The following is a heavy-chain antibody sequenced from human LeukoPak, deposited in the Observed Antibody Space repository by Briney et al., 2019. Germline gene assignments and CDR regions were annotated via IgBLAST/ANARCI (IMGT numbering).Heavy chain of an antibody. J-gene: IGHJ4*02. CDR3: AKETPEGVTFDY. V-gene: IGHV3-23*01. CDR1: AFTFSSYA. D-gene: IGHD5-18*01. Sequence: GGSLRLSCAASAFTFSSYAMSWVRQAPGKGLEWVSAISGSGGSTYYADSVKGRFTISRDNSKNTLFLQMSSLRAEDTAVYYCAKETPEGVTFDYWGLGTLVTVSS. CDR2: ISGSGGST.